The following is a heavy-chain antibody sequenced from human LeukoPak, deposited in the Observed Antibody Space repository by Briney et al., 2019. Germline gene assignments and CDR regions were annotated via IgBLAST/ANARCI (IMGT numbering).Heavy chain of an antibody. J-gene: IGHJ4*02. Sequence: GGSLRLSCAASGFTFSSYWMSWVRQAPGKGLEWVANIKQDGSEKYYVDSVKGRFTISRDNAKNSLYLQMNSLRAEDTAVCYCARDTPHDYGEVDYWGQGTLVTVSS. V-gene: IGHV3-7*01. CDR3: ARDTPHDYGEVDY. D-gene: IGHD4-17*01. CDR1: GFTFSSYW. CDR2: IKQDGSEK.